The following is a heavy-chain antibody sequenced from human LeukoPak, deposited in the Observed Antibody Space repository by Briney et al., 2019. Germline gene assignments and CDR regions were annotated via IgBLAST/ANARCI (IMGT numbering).Heavy chain of an antibody. Sequence: ASVKVSCKASGYTFTGYYMHWVRQAPGQGLEWMGWINPNHGGTNYAQKFQGRVTMTRDTSISTAYMELSRLRSDDTAVYYCARVASPYSSSWEYNWFDPWGQGTLVTVSS. D-gene: IGHD6-13*01. J-gene: IGHJ5*02. CDR1: GYTFTGYY. CDR3: ARVASPYSSSWEYNWFDP. V-gene: IGHV1-2*02. CDR2: INPNHGGT.